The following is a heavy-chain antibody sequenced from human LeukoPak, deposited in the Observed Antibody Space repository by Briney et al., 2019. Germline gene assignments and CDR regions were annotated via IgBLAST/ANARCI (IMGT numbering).Heavy chain of an antibody. Sequence: GESLKISCKGSGYSFSSYWIGWVRQLPGKGLEWMGIIYPGDSDTRYSPSFQGQVTISADKSISTAYLQWSSLKASDTAMYYCARRVYGDRPYWYFDLWGRDTLVTVSS. V-gene: IGHV5-51*01. CDR2: IYPGDSDT. CDR3: ARRVYGDRPYWYFDL. D-gene: IGHD4-17*01. CDR1: GYSFSSYW. J-gene: IGHJ2*01.